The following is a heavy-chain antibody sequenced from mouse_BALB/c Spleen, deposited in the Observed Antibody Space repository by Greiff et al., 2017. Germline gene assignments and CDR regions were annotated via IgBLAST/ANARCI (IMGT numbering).Heavy chain of an antibody. CDR1: GYSITSGYY. J-gene: IGHJ4*01. V-gene: IGHV3-6*02. Sequence: EVQLQQSGPGLVKPSQSLSLTCSVTGYSITSGYYWNWIRQFPGNKLEWMGYISYDGSNNYNPSLKNRISITRDTSKNQFFLKLNSVTTEDTATYYCARERAYYGSSYLYAMDYWGQGTSVTVSS. CDR3: ARERAYYGSSYLYAMDY. D-gene: IGHD1-1*01. CDR2: ISYDGSN.